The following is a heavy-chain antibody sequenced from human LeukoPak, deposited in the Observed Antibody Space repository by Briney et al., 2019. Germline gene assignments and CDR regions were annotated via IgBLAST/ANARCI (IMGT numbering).Heavy chain of an antibody. CDR2: INHSGST. J-gene: IGHJ5*02. D-gene: IGHD6-13*01. V-gene: IGHV4-34*01. CDR3: ARKAAAISGGWFDP. CDR1: GGSFSGYY. Sequence: PSETLSLTCAVYGGSFSGYYWSWIRQPPGKGLEWIGEINHSGSTNYNPSLKSRVTISVDTSKNQFSLKLSSVTAADTAVYYCARKAAAISGGWFDPWGQGTLVTVSS.